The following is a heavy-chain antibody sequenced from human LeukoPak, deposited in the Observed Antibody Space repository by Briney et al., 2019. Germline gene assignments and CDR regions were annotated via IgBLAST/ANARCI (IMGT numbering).Heavy chain of an antibody. CDR1: GYTFSNYG. CDR2: TSYNGNT. Sequence: ASVKVSCKASGYTFSNYGISWVRQAPGLGLEWMGWTSYNGNTNYAQKFQDRVTMTTDTSTTTAYMELRSLESDDTAVYYCAKHSGSGWQALGYWGQGTLVTVSS. CDR3: AKHSGSGWQALGY. D-gene: IGHD6-19*01. V-gene: IGHV1-18*04. J-gene: IGHJ4*02.